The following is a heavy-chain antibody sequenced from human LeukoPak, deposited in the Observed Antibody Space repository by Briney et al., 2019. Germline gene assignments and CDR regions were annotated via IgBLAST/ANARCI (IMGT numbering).Heavy chain of an antibody. J-gene: IGHJ4*02. V-gene: IGHV3-21*01. Sequence: PGGSLRLSCAASGFTFSSYSMNWVRQVPGKGLEWVSSISSSSSYIYYADSVKGRFTISRDNAKNSLYLHMNSLRAEDTAVYYCARARFGESVRPFDYWGQGTLVTVSS. CDR3: ARARFGESVRPFDY. CDR2: ISSSSSYI. D-gene: IGHD3-10*01. CDR1: GFTFSSYS.